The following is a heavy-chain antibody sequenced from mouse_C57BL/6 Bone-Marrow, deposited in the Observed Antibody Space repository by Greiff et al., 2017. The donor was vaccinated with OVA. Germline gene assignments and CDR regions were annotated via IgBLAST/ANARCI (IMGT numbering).Heavy chain of an antibody. J-gene: IGHJ2*01. D-gene: IGHD1-1*02. Sequence: VQLQQSGAELVMPGASVKLSCKASGYTFTSYWMHWVKQRPGQGLEWIGEIDPSDSYTNYNQKFKGKSTLTVDKSSSTAYMQLSSLTSEDSAVYYCARRGGGSPYYFDYWGQGTTLTVSS. CDR1: GYTFTSYW. V-gene: IGHV1-69*01. CDR3: ARRGGGSPYYFDY. CDR2: IDPSDSYT.